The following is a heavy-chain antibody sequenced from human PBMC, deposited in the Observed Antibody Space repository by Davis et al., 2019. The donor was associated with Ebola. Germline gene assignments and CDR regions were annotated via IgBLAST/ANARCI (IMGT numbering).Heavy chain of an antibody. CDR3: ARLNGYDLAFDY. CDR2: IYATGTT. V-gene: IGHV4-4*09. Sequence: SETLSLTCTVSIGSMNDYYWTWIRQSPGKGLEWIAYIYATGTTSYSPSLRSRVVISVDTSKSQFSLRLNSVSAADTAVYYCARLNGYDLAFDYWGQGALVTVSS. J-gene: IGHJ4*02. CDR1: IGSMNDYY. D-gene: IGHD5-12*01.